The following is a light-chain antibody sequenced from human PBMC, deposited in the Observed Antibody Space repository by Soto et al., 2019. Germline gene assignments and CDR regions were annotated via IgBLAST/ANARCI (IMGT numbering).Light chain of an antibody. CDR1: QSISSR. CDR3: QQYESYKS. J-gene: IGKJ1*01. V-gene: IGKV1-5*01. Sequence: DIQMTQSPSTLSASVGDRVTITCRAGQSISSRLSWYQHKPGKAPNVLIYDASSLQSGVPSRFSGSGSGTEFTLTISSLQPADFATYYCQQYESYKSFGQGTKVAIK. CDR2: DAS.